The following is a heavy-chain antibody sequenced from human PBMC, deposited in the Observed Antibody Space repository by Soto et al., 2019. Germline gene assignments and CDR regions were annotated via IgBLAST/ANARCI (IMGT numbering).Heavy chain of an antibody. CDR3: ARGGRYCSSTSCYFFY. D-gene: IGHD2-2*01. Sequence: EVQLVESGGGLVQPGGSLRLSCAASGFTFSSYWMSWVRQAPGKGLEGVANIKQDGSEKYYVDSVKGRFTISRDNAKNSLYLQMNSLRAEDTAVYYCARGGRYCSSTSCYFFYWGQGTLVTVSS. J-gene: IGHJ4*02. V-gene: IGHV3-7*01. CDR1: GFTFSSYW. CDR2: IKQDGSEK.